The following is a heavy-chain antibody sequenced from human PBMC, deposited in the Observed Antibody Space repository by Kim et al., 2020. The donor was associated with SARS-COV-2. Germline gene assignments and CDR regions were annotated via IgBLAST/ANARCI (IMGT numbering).Heavy chain of an antibody. CDR2: IKQDGSEK. Sequence: GGSLRLSCAASGFTFSSYWMSWVRQAPGKGLEWVANIKQDGSEKHYVDSMKGRFTISRDNAKNSLYLQMNSLRAEDTAVYYCARDNPHQSAAFDYWGQGTLVTVSS. CDR1: GFTFSSYW. J-gene: IGHJ4*02. D-gene: IGHD6-13*01. V-gene: IGHV3-7*01. CDR3: ARDNPHQSAAFDY.